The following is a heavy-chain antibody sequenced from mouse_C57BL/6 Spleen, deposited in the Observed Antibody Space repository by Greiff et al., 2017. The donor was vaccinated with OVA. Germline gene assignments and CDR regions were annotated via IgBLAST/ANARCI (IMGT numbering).Heavy chain of an antibody. CDR3: ARGDYYDYDDFDY. CDR1: GYTFTSYW. Sequence: VQLQQPGAELVKPGASVKLSCKASGYTFTSYWMHWVKQRPGQGLEWIGMIHPNSGSNNYNEKFKSKATLTVDNSSSTAYMQLSSLTSEDSAVYYCARGDYYDYDDFDYWGQGTTLTVSS. CDR2: IHPNSGSN. V-gene: IGHV1-64*01. D-gene: IGHD2-4*01. J-gene: IGHJ2*01.